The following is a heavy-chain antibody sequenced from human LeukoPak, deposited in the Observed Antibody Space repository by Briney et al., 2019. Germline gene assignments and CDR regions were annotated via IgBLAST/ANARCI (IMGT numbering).Heavy chain of an antibody. D-gene: IGHD4-17*01. J-gene: IGHJ4*02. V-gene: IGHV3-23*01. CDR2: ISGSGGST. Sequence: PGGSLRLSCAASGFTFSSYSMNWVRQAPGKGLEWVSAISGSGGSTYYADFVKGRFTISRDNSKNTLYLQMNSLRAEDTAVYYCAKDRRGPLPRVIFDYWGQGTLVTVSS. CDR1: GFTFSSYS. CDR3: AKDRRGPLPRVIFDY.